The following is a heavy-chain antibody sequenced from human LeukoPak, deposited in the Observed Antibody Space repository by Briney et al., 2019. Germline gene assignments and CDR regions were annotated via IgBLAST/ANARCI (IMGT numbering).Heavy chain of an antibody. V-gene: IGHV1-69*04. J-gene: IGHJ6*02. Sequence: SVKVSFKASGGTFSSYAISWVRQAPGQGLEWMGRIIPILGIANYAQEFQGRVTITADKSTSTAYMELSSLRSEDTAVYYCAREPSGYCSSTSCYPYYYYYGMDVWGQGTTVTVSS. CDR2: IIPILGIA. CDR1: GGTFSSYA. D-gene: IGHD2-2*01. CDR3: AREPSGYCSSTSCYPYYYYYGMDV.